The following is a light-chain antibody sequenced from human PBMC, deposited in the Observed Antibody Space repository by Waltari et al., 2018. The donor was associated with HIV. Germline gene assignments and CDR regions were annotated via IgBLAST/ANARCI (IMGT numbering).Light chain of an antibody. J-gene: IGKJ3*01. CDR1: HNISGF. Sequence: IQLTQSPSSLSAYLADNVTITCRPSHNISGFLNWYQQKPVKAPKLLVFATSSLQSGVPSRFKGSASGMDFSLTINSLHPEDFATYYCQKSFSGFSFGPGTSVD. CDR2: ATS. CDR3: QKSFSGFS. V-gene: IGKV1-39*01.